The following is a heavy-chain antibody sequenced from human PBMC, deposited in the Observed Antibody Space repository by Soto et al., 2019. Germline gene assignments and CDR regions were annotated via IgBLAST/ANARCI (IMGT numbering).Heavy chain of an antibody. V-gene: IGHV3-15*07. Sequence: EVQLVESGGGLVKPGGSLRLSCAASGFTFSNASMNWVRQAPGKGLEWVGRIKSKTDGGTTDYAAPVKGRFTSSRDDSKNTLSMHMHSLKTEDTAVYYCTTAPSAGSYWIESYYYDIDVWGQGTTVTVSS. CDR1: GFTFSNAS. CDR3: TTAPSAGSYWIESYYYDIDV. CDR2: IKSKTDGGTT. D-gene: IGHD3-10*01. J-gene: IGHJ6*02.